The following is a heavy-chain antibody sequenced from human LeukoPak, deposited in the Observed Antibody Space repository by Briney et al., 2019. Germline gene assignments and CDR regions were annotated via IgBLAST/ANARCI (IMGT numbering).Heavy chain of an antibody. V-gene: IGHV3-66*01. CDR2: IYSAAST. J-gene: IGHJ4*02. CDR1: GFDVTSKY. D-gene: IGHD3-10*01. Sequence: GGSLRLSCAASGFDVTSKYMTWVRQTPEKGLNWVSVIYSAASTLYAASVKGRFTISRDKSNNTLYLEMNSLRAEDTAVYYCARGDGYYYGSGSYCDFWGQGTLVTVSS. CDR3: ARGDGYYYGSGSYCDF.